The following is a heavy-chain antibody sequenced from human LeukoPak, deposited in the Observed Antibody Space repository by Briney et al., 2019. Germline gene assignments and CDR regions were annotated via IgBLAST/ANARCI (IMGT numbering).Heavy chain of an antibody. CDR3: ARDLNWLLFDY. J-gene: IGHJ4*02. V-gene: IGHV3-74*01. D-gene: IGHD3/OR15-3a*01. CDR2: VKYDGSTT. Sequence: PGGSLRLSCAASGFTFSACWMHWVRQAPGKGLVWVSRVKYDGSTTAYADSVKDRFTISRDNTRNILYLEMNSLRVEDTAVYYCARDLNWLLFDYWGQGALVTVSS. CDR1: GFTFSACW.